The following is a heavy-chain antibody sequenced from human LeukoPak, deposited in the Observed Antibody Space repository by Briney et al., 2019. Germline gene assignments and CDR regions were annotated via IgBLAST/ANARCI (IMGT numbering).Heavy chain of an antibody. CDR3: ARYINSVGSGRDYYYGMDV. Sequence: GGSLRLSCAASGFTFSSYAIHWIRQAPGKGLEWVAVISYDGSNKYYADSVKGRFTISRDNSKNTLYLQMNSLRAEDTAVYYCARYINSVGSGRDYYYGMDVWGQGTTVTVSS. V-gene: IGHV3-30-3*01. CDR2: ISYDGSNK. D-gene: IGHD3-10*01. J-gene: IGHJ6*02. CDR1: GFTFSSYA.